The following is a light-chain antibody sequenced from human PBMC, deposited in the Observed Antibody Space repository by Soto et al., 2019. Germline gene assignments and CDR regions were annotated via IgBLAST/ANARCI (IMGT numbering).Light chain of an antibody. CDR2: GAS. Sequence: EIVLTQSPGTLSLSPGERATLSCRASQSVSSSYLAWYQQKPGQAPRLLIYGASSRATGIPDRFSGSGSGTDFTLTINRLEPEDFAVYYCQQYGSSPYTFGQG. V-gene: IGKV3-20*01. J-gene: IGKJ2*01. CDR1: QSVSSSY. CDR3: QQYGSSPYT.